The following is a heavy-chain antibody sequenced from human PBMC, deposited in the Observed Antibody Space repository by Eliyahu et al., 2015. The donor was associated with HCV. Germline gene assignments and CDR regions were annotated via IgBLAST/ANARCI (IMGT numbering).Heavy chain of an antibody. CDR3: AKGADTFHF. D-gene: IGHD2/OR15-2a*01. CDR2: IYPGDSET. CDR1: GYKFSGSW. V-gene: IGHV5-51*01. J-gene: IGHJ4*02. Sequence: EVQLVQSGAEVKKPGESLKISCQGSGYKFSGSWIAWVRQTPGKGLEWMGIIYPGDSETRYSPSFKGQVTMSADKSTATAYLQWTSLKSSDTGTYFCAKGADTFHFWGQGTLVTVSS.